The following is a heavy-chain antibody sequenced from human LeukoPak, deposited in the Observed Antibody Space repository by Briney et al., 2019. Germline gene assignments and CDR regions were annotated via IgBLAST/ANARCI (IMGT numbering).Heavy chain of an antibody. CDR2: ISYDGSNK. J-gene: IGHJ4*02. Sequence: GGSLRLSCAASGFTFDDYAMHWVRQAPGKGLEWVAVISYDGSNKYYADSVKGRFTISRDNSKNTLYLQMNSLRAEDTAVYYCAKAFYDSSGYGIFDYWGQGTLVTVSS. V-gene: IGHV3-30*04. D-gene: IGHD3-22*01. CDR3: AKAFYDSSGYGIFDY. CDR1: GFTFDDYA.